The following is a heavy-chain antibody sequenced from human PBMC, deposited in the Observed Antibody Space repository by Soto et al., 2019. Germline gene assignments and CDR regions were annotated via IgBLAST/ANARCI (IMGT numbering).Heavy chain of an antibody. V-gene: IGHV1-69*06. CDR1: GGTFGSST. J-gene: IGHJ4*02. D-gene: IGHD5-12*01. CDR3: ARGELATIAYFDC. CDR2: ITPVFGAP. Sequence: QVQLVQSGAEVKKPGSSVKVSCKASGGTFGSSTISWVRQAPGQGLEWMGGITPVFGAPNYAQKFQGRVTITADKSTSTAYMELRSQRSEDTAVYYCARGELATIAYFDCWGQGTQVTVSS.